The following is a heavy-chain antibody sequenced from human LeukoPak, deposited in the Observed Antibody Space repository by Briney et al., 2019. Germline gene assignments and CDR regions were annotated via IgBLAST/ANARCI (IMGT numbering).Heavy chain of an antibody. CDR2: INWNGGST. V-gene: IGHV3-20*04. D-gene: IGHD6-19*01. CDR3: ARERAVAGTFNYFDY. Sequence: PGGSLRLSCAASGFTFDDYGMSWVRQAPGKGLEWVSGINWNGGSTGYADSVEGRFTISRDNAKNSLYLQMNSLRAEDTALYYCARERAVAGTFNYFDYWGQGTLVTVSS. CDR1: GFTFDDYG. J-gene: IGHJ4*02.